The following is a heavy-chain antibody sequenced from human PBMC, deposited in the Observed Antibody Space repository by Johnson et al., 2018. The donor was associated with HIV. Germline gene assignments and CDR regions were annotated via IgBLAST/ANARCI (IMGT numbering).Heavy chain of an antibody. CDR1: GFTFSSYA. CDR2: ISYDGSNK. CDR3: ASTSSGWFYAFDI. D-gene: IGHD6-19*01. Sequence: QVLLVESGGGVVQPGRSLRLSCAASGFTFSSYAMPWVRQAPGKGLEWVAVISYDGSNKYYADSAKGRFTIPRDNSKNTLYLQMNSLRAEDTAVYYCASTSSGWFYAFDIWGQGTMVTVSS. V-gene: IGHV3-30*04. J-gene: IGHJ3*02.